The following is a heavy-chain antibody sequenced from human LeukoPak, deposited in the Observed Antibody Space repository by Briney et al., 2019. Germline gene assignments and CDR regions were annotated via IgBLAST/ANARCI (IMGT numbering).Heavy chain of an antibody. CDR2: IYYSGST. Sequence: SETLSLTCTVSGGSISSYYWSWIRQPPGKGLEWIGYIYYSGSTNYNPSLKSRVTISVDTSKNQFSLKLSSVTAADTAVYYCARGRYYDFWSGYQEAYYYYYGMDVWGQGTTVTVSS. CDR3: ARGRYYDFWSGYQEAYYYYYGMDV. D-gene: IGHD3-3*01. CDR1: GGSISSYY. V-gene: IGHV4-59*01. J-gene: IGHJ6*02.